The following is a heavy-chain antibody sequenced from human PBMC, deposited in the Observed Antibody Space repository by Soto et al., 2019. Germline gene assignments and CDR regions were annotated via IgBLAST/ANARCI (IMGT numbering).Heavy chain of an antibody. J-gene: IGHJ4*02. Sequence: LRLSCAASGFTFSSYAMSWVRQAPGKGLEWVSAISGSGGSTYYADSAKGRFTISRDNSKNTLYLQMNSLRAEDTAVYYCAKAGTIAARSYFDYWGQGTLVTVSS. CDR3: AKAGTIAARSYFDY. CDR1: GFTFSSYA. D-gene: IGHD6-6*01. V-gene: IGHV3-23*01. CDR2: ISGSGGST.